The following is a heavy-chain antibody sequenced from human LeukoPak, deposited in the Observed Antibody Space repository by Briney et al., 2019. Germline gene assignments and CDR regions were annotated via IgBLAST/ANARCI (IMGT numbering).Heavy chain of an antibody. V-gene: IGHV1-2*02. D-gene: IGHD2-2*01. CDR1: GYILTGYY. Sequence: ASVKVSCKASGYILTGYYMHWVRQAPGQGLEWMGWINPNSGGTNYAQKFQGRVTMTRDTSITTAYMELSRLRSDDTAVYYCARGYCSSTSCYARNDFDYWGQGTLVTVSS. CDR2: INPNSGGT. J-gene: IGHJ4*02. CDR3: ARGYCSSTSCYARNDFDY.